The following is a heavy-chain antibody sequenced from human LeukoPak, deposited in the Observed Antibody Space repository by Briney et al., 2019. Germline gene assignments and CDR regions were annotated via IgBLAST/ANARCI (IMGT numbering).Heavy chain of an antibody. D-gene: IGHD7-27*01. CDR2: INSDASRT. CDR3: ARAGDILLVSYFHYYGMDV. CDR1: GFIFNNYW. Sequence: GGSLRLSCAASGFIFNNYWMHWVRQAPGKGPVWVSRINSDASRTNYTDSVKGRFIISRDNAKNTLYLQVNSLRAEDTAVYYCARAGDILLVSYFHYYGMDVWGQGTTVIVSS. J-gene: IGHJ6*02. V-gene: IGHV3-74*01.